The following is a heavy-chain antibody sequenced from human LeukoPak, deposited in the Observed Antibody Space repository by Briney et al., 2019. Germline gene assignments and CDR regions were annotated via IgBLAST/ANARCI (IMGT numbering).Heavy chain of an antibody. CDR2: IKRDGSET. CDR3: ARAFNYDFWSGYPYYFDY. J-gene: IGHJ4*02. V-gene: IGHV3-7*01. Sequence: GGSLRLSCAVSGVTFSDYWMTWVRQAPGKGLEWVANIKRDGSETYYLDSVEGRFTISRDNAQNSLFLQMHSLRAEDTAVYYCARAFNYDFWSGYPYYFDYWGQGTLVTVSS. CDR1: GVTFSDYW. D-gene: IGHD3-3*01.